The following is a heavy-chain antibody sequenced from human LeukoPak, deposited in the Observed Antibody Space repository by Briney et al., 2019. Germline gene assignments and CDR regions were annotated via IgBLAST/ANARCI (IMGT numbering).Heavy chain of an antibody. CDR3: ARDRTGTTDY. J-gene: IGHJ4*02. Sequence: ASVKVSCMASGYTFTSYYMHRVRQAPGQGLEWMGIINPSGGSTSYAQKFQGRVTMTRDTSTSTVYMELSSLRSEDTAVYYCARDRTGTTDYWGQGTLVTVSS. V-gene: IGHV1-46*01. D-gene: IGHD1-7*01. CDR1: GYTFTSYY. CDR2: INPSGGST.